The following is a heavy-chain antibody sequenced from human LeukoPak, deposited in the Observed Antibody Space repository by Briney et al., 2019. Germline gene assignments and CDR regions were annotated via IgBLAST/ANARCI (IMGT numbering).Heavy chain of an antibody. J-gene: IGHJ5*02. V-gene: IGHV4-34*01. Sequence: SETLSLTCAVYGGSFSGYYWSWIRQPPGKGLEWIGEINHSGSTNYNPSLKSRVTISVDTSKNQFSLKLGSVTAADTAVYYCARGDYLGNWFDPWGQGTLVTVSS. CDR2: INHSGST. D-gene: IGHD4-11*01. CDR1: GGSFSGYY. CDR3: ARGDYLGNWFDP.